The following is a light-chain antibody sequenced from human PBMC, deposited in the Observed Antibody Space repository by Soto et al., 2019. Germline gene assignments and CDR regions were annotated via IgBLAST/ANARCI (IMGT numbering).Light chain of an antibody. CDR1: QSVSSN. CDR3: QQYNNWPYT. V-gene: IGKV3-15*01. CDR2: GAS. J-gene: IGKJ2*01. Sequence: EIVMTQSPATLSVSPGERATLSCRASQSVSSNLAWYQQKPGQAPRLLIYGASTRASGIPARFSGSASGTEFTLTISSLQSEDFAVYYCQQYNNWPYTFGKGTKLEIK.